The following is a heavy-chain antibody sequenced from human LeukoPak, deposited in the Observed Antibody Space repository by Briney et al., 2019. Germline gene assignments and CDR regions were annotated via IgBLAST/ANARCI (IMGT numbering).Heavy chain of an antibody. V-gene: IGHV3-30*02. CDR2: IRYDGTDK. J-gene: IGHJ4*02. CDR1: GFTFSSYG. Sequence: GGSLRLSCAASGFTFSSYGMHWVRQAPGKGLEGVAFIRYDGTDKYYADSVKGRFTISRDNSKNTLYLQMNSLRAEDTAVYYCAKEAPGGYYDSSGCPDYWGQGTLVTVSS. D-gene: IGHD3-22*01. CDR3: AKEAPGGYYDSSGCPDY.